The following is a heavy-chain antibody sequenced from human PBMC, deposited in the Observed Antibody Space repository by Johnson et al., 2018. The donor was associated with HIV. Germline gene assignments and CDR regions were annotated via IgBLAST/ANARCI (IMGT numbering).Heavy chain of an antibody. D-gene: IGHD3-22*01. J-gene: IGHJ3*02. CDR3: AKEGRISMIVGGAFDI. CDR1: GFTFSSYG. CDR2: IRYDGSNK. Sequence: QVQLVESGGGVVQPGGSLRLSCAASGFTFSSYGMHWVRQVPGKGLEWVAFIRYDGSNKYYAESVKGRFTISRDNFKNTLYLQMNRLRAEDTAVYYCAKEGRISMIVGGAFDIWGQGTMVTVSS. V-gene: IGHV3-30*02.